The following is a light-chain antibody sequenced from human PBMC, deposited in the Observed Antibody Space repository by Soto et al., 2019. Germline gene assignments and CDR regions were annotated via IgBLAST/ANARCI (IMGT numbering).Light chain of an antibody. Sequence: VLTQSPCTLSLSPGDRASLSCRASQSISSSTYLAWYQVKPGQSPRLLMYDAASRATGIPDRFSGSGSGADFTLTISRLEPEDFAVYYCQQYGSPPITFGQGTRLEIK. CDR1: QSISSSTY. CDR2: DAA. CDR3: QQYGSPPIT. J-gene: IGKJ5*01. V-gene: IGKV3-20*01.